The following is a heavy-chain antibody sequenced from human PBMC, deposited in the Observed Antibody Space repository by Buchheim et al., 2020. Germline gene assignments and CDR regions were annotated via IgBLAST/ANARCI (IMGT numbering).Heavy chain of an antibody. J-gene: IGHJ5*02. CDR3: ARGRGYYAKNWFDP. Sequence: QVQPQQWGAGLLKPSETLSLTCAVYGGSFSGYYWSWIRQPPGKGLEWIGEINHSGSTNYNPSLKSRVTISVDTSKNQFSLKLSSVTAADTAVYYCARGRGYYAKNWFDPWGQGTL. D-gene: IGHD3-10*01. CDR1: GGSFSGYY. CDR2: INHSGST. V-gene: IGHV4-34*01.